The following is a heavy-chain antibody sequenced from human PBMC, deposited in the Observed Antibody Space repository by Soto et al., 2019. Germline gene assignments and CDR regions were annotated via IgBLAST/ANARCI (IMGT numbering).Heavy chain of an antibody. V-gene: IGHV4-34*01. J-gene: IGHJ4*02. Sequence: SETLSLTCAVYGGSFSGYYWSWIRQPPGKGLEWIGEINHSGSTNYNPSLKSRVTISVDTSKNQFSLKLRSVTAADTAVYYCARSPKYYYGSGSYYTTQDYWGQGTLVTVSS. CDR1: GGSFSGYY. D-gene: IGHD3-10*01. CDR2: INHSGST. CDR3: ARSPKYYYGSGSYYTTQDY.